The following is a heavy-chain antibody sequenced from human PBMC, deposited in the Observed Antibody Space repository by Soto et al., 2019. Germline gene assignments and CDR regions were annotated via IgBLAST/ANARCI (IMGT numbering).Heavy chain of an antibody. V-gene: IGHV3-23*01. CDR1: GFSFSSYA. CDR3: AKATVTTRGYFDY. J-gene: IGHJ4*02. CDR2: ISGTGGST. Sequence: EVQLLESGGGLVQPGGSLRLSCAASGFSFSSYAMSWVRQAPGKGLEWVSAISGTGGSTYYADSVKGRFTISRDNSKNTLYLQMNSLRAEDTAVYYCAKATVTTRGYFDYWGQGTLVTVSS. D-gene: IGHD4-17*01.